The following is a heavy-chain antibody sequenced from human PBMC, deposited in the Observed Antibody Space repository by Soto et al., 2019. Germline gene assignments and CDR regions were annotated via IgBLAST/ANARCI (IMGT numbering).Heavy chain of an antibody. CDR3: ARDRGWDYGDYVGAFDI. Sequence: GASVKVSCKASGYTFTGYYMHWVRQAPGQGLEWMGWISAYNGNTNYAQKLQGRVTMTTDTSTSTAYMELRSLRSDDTAVYYCARDRGWDYGDYVGAFDIWGQGTMVTVSS. CDR2: ISAYNGNT. D-gene: IGHD4-17*01. CDR1: GYTFTGYY. J-gene: IGHJ3*02. V-gene: IGHV1-18*04.